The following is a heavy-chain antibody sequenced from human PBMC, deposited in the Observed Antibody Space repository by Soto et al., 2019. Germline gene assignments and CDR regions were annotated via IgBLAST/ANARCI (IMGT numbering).Heavy chain of an antibody. CDR2: IYSSGST. Sequence: DTLSLTCTVSGGSISSHFWIWMRQPPGKGLEYIGYIYSSGSTNYNPSLKSRVTISIDTSKSQFSLKVSSVTAADTAVYYCARGGRSGWFYFDYWGQGTLVTVSS. D-gene: IGHD6-19*01. CDR3: ARGGRSGWFYFDY. J-gene: IGHJ4*02. CDR1: GGSISSHF. V-gene: IGHV4-59*11.